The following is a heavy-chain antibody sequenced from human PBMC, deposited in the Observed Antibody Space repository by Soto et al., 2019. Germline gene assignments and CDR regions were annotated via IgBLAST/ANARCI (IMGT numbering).Heavy chain of an antibody. CDR1: GGSISSYY. J-gene: IGHJ6*03. CDR2: IYYSGST. Sequence: SEPLCLTCTVSGGSISSYYWSWIRQPPGKGLEWIGYIYYSGSTNYNPSLKSRVTISVDTSKNQFSLKLSSVTAADTAVYYCARTTVTTSLDYYYYMDVWGKGTTVTVSS. D-gene: IGHD4-17*01. CDR3: ARTTVTTSLDYYYYMDV. V-gene: IGHV4-59*01.